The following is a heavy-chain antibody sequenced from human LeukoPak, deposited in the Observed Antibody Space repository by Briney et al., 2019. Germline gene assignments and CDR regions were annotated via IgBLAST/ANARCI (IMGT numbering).Heavy chain of an antibody. V-gene: IGHV4-4*07. CDR3: AREDLKLPHNWFDP. J-gene: IGHJ5*02. Sequence: SETLSLTCTVSGGSISPYFWSWIRQPAGKGLEWIGGITSAGDTVYNPSLRGRVTMSLDTSKNQFSLILNSVTASDTALYYCAREDLKLPHNWFDPWGQGTLVTVSS. CDR2: ITSAGDT. CDR1: GGSISPYF.